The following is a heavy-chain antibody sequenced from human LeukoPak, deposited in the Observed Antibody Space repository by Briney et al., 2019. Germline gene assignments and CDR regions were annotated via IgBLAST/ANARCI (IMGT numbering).Heavy chain of an antibody. V-gene: IGHV3-48*04. J-gene: IGHJ6*03. D-gene: IGHD6-19*01. CDR1: GFTFSSYS. CDR3: ARAAVAEIYYYYYYYMDV. CDR2: ISSSSSTI. Sequence: GGSLRLSCAASGFTFSSYSMNWVRQAPGKGLEWVSYISSSSSTIYYADSVKGRFTISRDNAKNSLYLQMNSLRAEDTALYYCARAAVAEIYYYYYYYMDVWGKGTTVTISS.